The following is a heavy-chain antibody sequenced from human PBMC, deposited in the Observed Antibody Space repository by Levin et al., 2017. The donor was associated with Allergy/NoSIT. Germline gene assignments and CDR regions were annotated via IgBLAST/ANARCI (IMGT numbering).Heavy chain of an antibody. J-gene: IGHJ4*02. D-gene: IGHD2-2*01. CDR3: ARDSDYASDY. Sequence: PGGSLRLSCAASGFTFSRYWMSWVRQAPGKGLEWVANIKQDGSEKYYVDSVKGRFTISKDNAKNSLYLQMNSLRAEDTAVYYCARDSDYASDYWGQGTLVTVSS. CDR1: GFTFSRYW. V-gene: IGHV3-7*01. CDR2: IKQDGSEK.